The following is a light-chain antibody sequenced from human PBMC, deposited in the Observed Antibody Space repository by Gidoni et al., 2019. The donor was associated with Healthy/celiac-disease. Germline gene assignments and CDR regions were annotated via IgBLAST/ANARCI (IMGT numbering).Light chain of an antibody. CDR1: QSIGSR. CDR2: YAS. V-gene: IGKV6-21*02. CDR3: HQSSSLPWT. Sequence: EIVLTQSPDLQSVTPKEKVTITCRASQSIGSRLHWYQQKPDQSPKGLIKYASQSSSGVASRFSGRGSGTDSNLNINSLEDEDAETDYGHQSSSLPWTLGQGTKVEIK. J-gene: IGKJ1*01.